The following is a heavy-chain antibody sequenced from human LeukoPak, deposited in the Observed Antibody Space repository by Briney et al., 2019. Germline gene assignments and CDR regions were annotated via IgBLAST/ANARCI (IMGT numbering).Heavy chain of an antibody. Sequence: GASVKVSCKASGGTFSSYAISWVRQAPGQGLEWMGGIIPIFGTANYAQKFQGRVTITTDESTSTAYMELSSLRSEDTAVYYCARGYYDSSGCSDYYYYYMDVWGKGITVTVSS. J-gene: IGHJ6*03. CDR2: IIPIFGTA. CDR3: ARGYYDSSGCSDYYYYYMDV. V-gene: IGHV1-69*05. D-gene: IGHD3-22*01. CDR1: GGTFSSYA.